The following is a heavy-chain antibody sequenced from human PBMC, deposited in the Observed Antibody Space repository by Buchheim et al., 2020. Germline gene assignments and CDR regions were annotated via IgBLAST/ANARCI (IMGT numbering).Heavy chain of an antibody. CDR1: GGSISSYY. CDR3: ARLLTFDAFDI. CDR2: IYYSGST. V-gene: IGHV4-59*01. Sequence: QVQLQQWGAGLLKPSETLSLTCTVSGGSISSYYWSWIRQPPGKGLEWIGYIYYSGSTNYNPSLKSRVTISVDTSKNQFSLKLSSVTAADTAVYYCARLLTFDAFDIWGQGT. J-gene: IGHJ3*02. D-gene: IGHD1-20*01.